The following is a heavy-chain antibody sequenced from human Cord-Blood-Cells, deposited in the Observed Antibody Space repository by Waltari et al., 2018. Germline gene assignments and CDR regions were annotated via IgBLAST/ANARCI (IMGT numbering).Heavy chain of an antibody. Sequence: QLQLQESGPGLVKPSETLSLTCAVSGCSISSRSDYWGWLRQPPGKALEWIGSIYYSGSTYYNPSLKSRVTISVDTSKNQFSLKLSSVTAADTAVYYCARPAASSGYRYFDYWGQGTLVTVSS. CDR1: GCSISSRSDY. CDR2: IYYSGST. J-gene: IGHJ4*02. D-gene: IGHD3-22*01. V-gene: IGHV4-39*01. CDR3: ARPAASSGYRYFDY.